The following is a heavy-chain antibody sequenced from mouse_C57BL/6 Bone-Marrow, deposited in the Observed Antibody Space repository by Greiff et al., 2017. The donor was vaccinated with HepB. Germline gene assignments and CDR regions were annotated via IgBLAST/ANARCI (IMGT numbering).Heavy chain of an antibody. CDR3: TSIYYYGSSYGAWFAY. CDR1: GFTFSNYW. D-gene: IGHD1-1*01. J-gene: IGHJ3*01. CDR2: IRLKSDNYAT. Sequence: EVKLMESGGGLVQPGGSMKLSCVASGFTFSNYWMNWVRQSPEKGLEWVAQIRLKSDNYATHYAESVKGRFTISRDDSKSSVYLQMNNLRAEDTGIYYCTSIYYYGSSYGAWFAYGGQGTLVTVSA. V-gene: IGHV6-3*01.